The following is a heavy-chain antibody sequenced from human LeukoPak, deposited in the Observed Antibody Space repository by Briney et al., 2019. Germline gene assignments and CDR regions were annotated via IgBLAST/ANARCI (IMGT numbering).Heavy chain of an antibody. Sequence: KPSETLSLTCTVSGGSISSGSYFWIWIRQPPGMGLERIGSINSGGSTYYNPSLKSRVTISVDTSNNQFSLKLSSVTAADTALYYCARQIAVAGEWAFDIWGQGTMVTVSS. J-gene: IGHJ3*02. CDR1: GGSISSGSYF. D-gene: IGHD6-19*01. CDR2: INSGGST. V-gene: IGHV4-39*01. CDR3: ARQIAVAGEWAFDI.